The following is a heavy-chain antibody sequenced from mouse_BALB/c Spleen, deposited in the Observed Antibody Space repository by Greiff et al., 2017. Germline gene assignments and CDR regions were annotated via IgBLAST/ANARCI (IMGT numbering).Heavy chain of an antibody. CDR1: GFTFSSYA. CDR3: ARDGPRGFAY. Sequence: EVQLVESGGGLVKPGGSLKLSCAASGFTFSSYAMSWVRQSPEKRLEWVAEISSGGSYTYYPDTVTGRFTISRDNAKNTLYLEMSSLRSEDTAMYYCARDGPRGFAYWGQGTLVTVSA. J-gene: IGHJ3*01. CDR2: ISSGGSYT. V-gene: IGHV5-9-4*01.